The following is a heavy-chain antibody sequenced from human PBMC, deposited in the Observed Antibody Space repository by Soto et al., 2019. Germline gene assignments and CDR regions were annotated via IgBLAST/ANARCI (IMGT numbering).Heavy chain of an antibody. D-gene: IGHD3-16*01. J-gene: IGHJ4*02. CDR2: IIPVFGTT. Sequence: QEQLVQSGAEVKKPGSSMKVSCKASGGIFSSYAISWVRQAPGQGLEWMGGIIPVFGTTNYAQKFQDRVTITADESTNTAYMGLSSLRSEDTAMYYCAMGGSPYVWFNEYWGQGTLVTVSS. V-gene: IGHV1-69*01. CDR1: GGIFSSYA. CDR3: AMGGSPYVWFNEY.